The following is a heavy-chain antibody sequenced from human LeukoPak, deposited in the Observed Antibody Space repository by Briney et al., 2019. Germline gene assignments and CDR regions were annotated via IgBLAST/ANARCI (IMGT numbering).Heavy chain of an antibody. CDR1: GFTFSNKA. V-gene: IGHV3-30*02. D-gene: IGHD3-10*01. CDR2: IQYDGSNK. Sequence: PGGSLRLSRAAAGFTFSNKAMHWVRQAPGKWLGWGEFIQYDGSNKYDAASVKGRFTISRDNSKNILFLQMNSLRVEDTAVYCCAKEDGSFDVWGQGTMVTVSS. CDR3: AKEDGSFDV. J-gene: IGHJ3*01.